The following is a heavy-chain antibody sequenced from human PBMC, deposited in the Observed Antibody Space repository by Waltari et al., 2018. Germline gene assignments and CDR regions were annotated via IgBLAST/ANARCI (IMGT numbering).Heavy chain of an antibody. CDR1: GGTFRSYA. D-gene: IGHD3-22*01. V-gene: IGHV1-69*04. J-gene: IGHJ4*02. CDR2: IIPILGIA. Sequence: QVQLVQSGAEVKKPGSSVKVSCKASGGTFRSYAISWVRQAPGQGLEWMGRIIPILGIANYAQKFQGRVTITADKSTSTAYMELSSLRSEDTAVYYCARDRGPYYDSSGYHDWGQGTLVTVSS. CDR3: ARDRGPYYDSSGYHD.